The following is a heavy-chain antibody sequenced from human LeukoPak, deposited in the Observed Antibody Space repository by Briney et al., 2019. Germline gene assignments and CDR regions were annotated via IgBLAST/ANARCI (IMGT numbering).Heavy chain of an antibody. D-gene: IGHD2-2*01. V-gene: IGHV3-23*01. CDR1: GFTFSSYA. J-gene: IGHJ4*02. CDR3: AKGTNDCSSTSCYLFGFDY. CDR2: ISGSGGST. Sequence: GGFLRLSCAASGFTFSSYAMSWVRQAPGKGLEWVSAISGSGGSTYYADSVKGRFTISRDNSKNTLYLQMNSLRAEDTAVYYCAKGTNDCSSTSCYLFGFDYWGQGTLVTVSS.